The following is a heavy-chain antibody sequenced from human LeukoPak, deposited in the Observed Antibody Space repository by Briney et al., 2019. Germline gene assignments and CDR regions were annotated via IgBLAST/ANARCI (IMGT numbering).Heavy chain of an antibody. CDR2: INHSGST. Sequence: SETLSLTCTVSGGSISNKYWSWIRQPPGKGLEWIGEINHSGSTTYNPSLRSRVILSVDTSKNQFSLKLISVTVADTAIYYCARGQGATVPQVGKNWFDPWGQGTRVTVSS. CDR3: ARGQGATVPQVGKNWFDP. V-gene: IGHV4-34*01. J-gene: IGHJ5*02. D-gene: IGHD1-26*01. CDR1: GGSISNKY.